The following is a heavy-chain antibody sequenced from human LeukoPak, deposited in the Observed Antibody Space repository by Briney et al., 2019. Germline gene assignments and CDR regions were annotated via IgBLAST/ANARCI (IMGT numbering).Heavy chain of an antibody. Sequence: KPSETLSLTCTVSGGSISSYYWSWIRQPPGKGLEWIGYIYYNGSTNYNPSLKSRVTISVDTSKNQFSLKLSSVTAADAAVYYCARATYYDSSGYYYDAYAFDIWGQGTMVTVSS. CDR1: GGSISSYY. CDR3: ARATYYDSSGYYYDAYAFDI. V-gene: IGHV4-59*01. D-gene: IGHD3-22*01. CDR2: IYYNGST. J-gene: IGHJ3*02.